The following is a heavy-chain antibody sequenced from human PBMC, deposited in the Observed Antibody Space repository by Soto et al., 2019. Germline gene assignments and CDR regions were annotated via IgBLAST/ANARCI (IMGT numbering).Heavy chain of an antibody. CDR2: ISGTGGST. CDR1: GFTFSSYA. Sequence: GGSLRLSCAASGFTFSSYAMSWVRQAPGKGLERVSTISGTGGSTYYPDSVKGRFTISRDNSKNTVYLQMNSLRAEDAAVYYCAKEMTSGYNLFDYWGQGTLVTVSS. D-gene: IGHD3-22*01. CDR3: AKEMTSGYNLFDY. J-gene: IGHJ4*02. V-gene: IGHV3-23*01.